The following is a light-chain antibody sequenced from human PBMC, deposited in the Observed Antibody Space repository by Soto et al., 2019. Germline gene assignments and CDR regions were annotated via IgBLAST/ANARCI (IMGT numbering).Light chain of an antibody. Sequence: DIQVTQSPFSLSASVGGRGTITFPASQDIKNYLNWYQQKSGKAPKILIYDASDLETGVPSRFSGSVSGTDGTFTINSLQTEDSATYYCQQFDNLPLTFGGGTKVDIK. J-gene: IGKJ4*01. CDR1: QDIKNY. CDR2: DAS. CDR3: QQFDNLPLT. V-gene: IGKV1-33*01.